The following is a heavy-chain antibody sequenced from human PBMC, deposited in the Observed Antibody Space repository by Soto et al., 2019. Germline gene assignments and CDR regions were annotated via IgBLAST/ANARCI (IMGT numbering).Heavy chain of an antibody. CDR1: GFTFSNAW. D-gene: IGHD3-10*01. J-gene: IGHJ4*02. V-gene: IGHV3-15*01. Sequence: EVQLVESGGGLVKPGGSLRLSCAASGFTFSNAWMSWVRQAPGKGLEWVGRIKSKTDGGTTDYAAPVKGRFTISRDDSKNTLYLQMNSLKTEDTAVYYCTTEHPPNLPIDTGDFDYWGQGTLVTVSS. CDR2: IKSKTDGGTT. CDR3: TTEHPPNLPIDTGDFDY.